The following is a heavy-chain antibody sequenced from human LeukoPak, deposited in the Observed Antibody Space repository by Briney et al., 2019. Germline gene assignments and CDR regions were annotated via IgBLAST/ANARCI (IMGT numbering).Heavy chain of an antibody. CDR1: EYSFTIYW. CDR2: IYPGDSDT. Sequence: GEPLKISCKGSEYSFTIYWIAWVRQMPGKGLEWMGIIYPGDSDTRYSPSFQGQVTISADKSISTAYLQWSSLKASDTAMYYCARLEYSSSWYEGLFDYWGQGTLVTVSS. V-gene: IGHV5-51*01. CDR3: ARLEYSSSWYEGLFDY. D-gene: IGHD6-13*01. J-gene: IGHJ4*02.